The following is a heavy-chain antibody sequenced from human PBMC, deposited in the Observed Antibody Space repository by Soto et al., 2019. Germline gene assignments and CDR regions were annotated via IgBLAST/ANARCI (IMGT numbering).Heavy chain of an antibody. J-gene: IGHJ4*02. D-gene: IGHD6-19*01. CDR3: AKERSSGWSFDY. V-gene: IGHV3-23*01. Sequence: EVQLLESGGGLVQPGGSLRLSCAASGFTFSTYARNWVRQAPGKGLEWVSGISGSGDSTYYADSVKGRFTVSRDNFKNTLYLQMNSLRAEDTAVFYCAKERSSGWSFDYWGQRTLVTVSS. CDR2: ISGSGDST. CDR1: GFTFSTYA.